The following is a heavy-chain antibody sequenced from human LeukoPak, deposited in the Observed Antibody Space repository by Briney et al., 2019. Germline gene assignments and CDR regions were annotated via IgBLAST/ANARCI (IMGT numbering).Heavy chain of an antibody. CDR1: GYTFTGYY. CDR3: ARGGGSYSSSGLIGY. Sequence: ASVKVSCKASGYTFTGYYMHWVRQAPGQGLEWMGWINPNSGGTNYAQKFQGRVTMTRDTSISTAYMELSRLRSDDTAVYYCARGGGSYSSSGLIGYWGQGTLVTVSS. CDR2: INPNSGGT. V-gene: IGHV1-2*02. D-gene: IGHD6-6*01. J-gene: IGHJ4*02.